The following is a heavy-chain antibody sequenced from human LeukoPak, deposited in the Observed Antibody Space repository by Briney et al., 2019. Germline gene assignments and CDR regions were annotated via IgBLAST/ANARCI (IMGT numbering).Heavy chain of an antibody. J-gene: IGHJ4*02. Sequence: PSETLSLTCAVSSDSISTANWWTWVRQPPGKGLEWIGSIYYSGSTYYNPSLKSRVTISVDTSKNQFSLKLSSVTAADTAVYYCARRRVDTAVQFDYWGQGTLVTVSS. CDR2: IYYSGST. V-gene: IGHV4-39*01. CDR1: SDSISTANW. D-gene: IGHD5-18*01. CDR3: ARRRVDTAVQFDY.